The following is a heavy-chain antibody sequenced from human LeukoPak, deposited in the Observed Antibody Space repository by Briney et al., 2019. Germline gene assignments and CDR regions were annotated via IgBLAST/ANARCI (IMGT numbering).Heavy chain of an antibody. J-gene: IGHJ4*02. CDR3: ARSARSGGYYDSSGYYPRGYYDY. CDR2: IYYSGST. CDR1: GGSIGSSSYY. V-gene: IGHV4-39*01. D-gene: IGHD3-22*01. Sequence: SETLSPTCTVSGGSIGSSSYYWDWIRQPPGKGLEWIGSIYYSGSTYYNPSLRSRVTISVDTSKNQFSLKLSSVTAADTAVYYCARSARSGGYYDSSGYYPRGYYDYWGQGILVTVSS.